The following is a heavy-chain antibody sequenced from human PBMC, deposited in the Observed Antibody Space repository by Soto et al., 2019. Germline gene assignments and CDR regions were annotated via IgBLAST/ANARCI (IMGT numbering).Heavy chain of an antibody. Sequence: ASGKVSCKVSGHTLTELSIHLVRQTLGKGLERMGGVPTKPHHTKHVQKFQGKITMPGDSSTDTAYMELRSLRSEHTATSYCATGFRSGSHSGGFDYWGQGTLVTVSS. CDR2: VPTKPHHT. CDR3: ATGFRSGSHSGGFDY. J-gene: IGHJ4*02. D-gene: IGHD3-10*01. V-gene: IGHV1-24*01. CDR1: GHTLTELS.